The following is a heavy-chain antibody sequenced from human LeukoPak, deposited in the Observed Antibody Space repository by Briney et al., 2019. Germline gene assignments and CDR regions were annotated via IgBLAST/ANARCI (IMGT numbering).Heavy chain of an antibody. Sequence: PGGSLRLSCAASGFSFTSYAMSWVRQAPGKGLEWVSGIGGSGGDTCYAASVKGRFTISRDNSKNTLDLQMNSLRAEDTAVYYCAKDDFVSCSSTSCYTTDYWGQGTLVTVSS. V-gene: IGHV3-23*01. CDR2: IGGSGGDT. CDR1: GFSFTSYA. J-gene: IGHJ4*02. CDR3: AKDDFVSCSSTSCYTTDY. D-gene: IGHD2-2*02.